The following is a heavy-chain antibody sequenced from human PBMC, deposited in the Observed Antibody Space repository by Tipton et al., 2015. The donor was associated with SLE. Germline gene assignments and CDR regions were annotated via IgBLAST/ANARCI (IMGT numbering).Heavy chain of an antibody. CDR3: AKVGDCYDSSGYSQTDAFDI. CDR1: GFTFSSYG. V-gene: IGHV3-30*18. CDR2: IWYDGSNK. J-gene: IGHJ3*02. D-gene: IGHD3-22*01. Sequence: SLRLSCAASGFTFSSYGMHWVRQAPGKGLEWVAVIWYDGSNKYYADSVKGRFTIFRDTSKNTLYLQMNSLRAEDTAAYYCAKVGDCYDSSGYSQTDAFDISGQGTMGTVSS.